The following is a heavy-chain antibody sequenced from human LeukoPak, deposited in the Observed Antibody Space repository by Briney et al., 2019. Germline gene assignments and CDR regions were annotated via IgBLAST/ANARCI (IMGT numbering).Heavy chain of an antibody. CDR1: GYTFTGYY. D-gene: IGHD1-20*01. Sequence: ASVKVSCTASGYTFTGYYMHWVRQAPGQGLEWMGWINPNSGGTNYAQKFQGRVTMTRDTSISTAYMELSRLRSDDTAVYYCAGANWNDPNWFDPWGQGTLVTVSS. CDR3: AGANWNDPNWFDP. V-gene: IGHV1-2*02. J-gene: IGHJ5*02. CDR2: INPNSGGT.